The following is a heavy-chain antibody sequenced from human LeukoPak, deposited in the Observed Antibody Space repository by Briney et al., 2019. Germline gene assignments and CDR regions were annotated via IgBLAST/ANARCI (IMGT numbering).Heavy chain of an antibody. V-gene: IGHV3-53*01. J-gene: IGHJ2*01. Sequence: PGGSLRLSCAASGFTVSSNYMSWVRQAPGKGLEWVSVIYSGGNTYYAGSVKGRFTISRDNSKNTLYLQMNSLRAEDTAVYYCATTPTMVTSWYFDLWGRGTLVTVSS. D-gene: IGHD5-18*01. CDR1: GFTVSSNY. CDR3: ATTPTMVTSWYFDL. CDR2: IYSGGNT.